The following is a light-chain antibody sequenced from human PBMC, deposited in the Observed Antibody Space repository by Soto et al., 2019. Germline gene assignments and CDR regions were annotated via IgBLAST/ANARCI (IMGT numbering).Light chain of an antibody. J-gene: IGKJ2*01. CDR2: LGS. CDR1: QSLLHSNGYNY. V-gene: IGKV2-28*01. Sequence: DIVMTPSPLSLPVTPVATASISCRSIQSLLHSNGYNYLDWYLQKLGQSPQLLIYLGSNRASGVHDRFSGSGSGTDFPLKISRVEAEDVGVYYCMQAVQSPRTFGQGTKLEIK. CDR3: MQAVQSPRT.